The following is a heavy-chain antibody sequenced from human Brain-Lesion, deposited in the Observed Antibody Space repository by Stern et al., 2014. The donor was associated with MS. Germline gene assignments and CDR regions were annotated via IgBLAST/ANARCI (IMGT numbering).Heavy chain of an antibody. D-gene: IGHD3-16*02. CDR2: ISGSGGSI. V-gene: IGHV3-23*01. J-gene: IGHJ3*02. Sequence: EVQLLESGGGFVQPGGSLRLSCAASGFRFSSYAMSWVRQTPGKGLEWVSGISGSGGSIYYAYSVKGRFTISRDKSKNTLFLQMNSLRAEDTAVYYCAKGVWGSYLNAFDMWGQGTMVTVSS. CDR1: GFRFSSYA. CDR3: AKGVWGSYLNAFDM.